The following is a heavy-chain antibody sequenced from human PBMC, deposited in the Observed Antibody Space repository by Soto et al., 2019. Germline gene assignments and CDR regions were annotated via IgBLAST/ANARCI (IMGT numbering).Heavy chain of an antibody. V-gene: IGHV3-7*01. CDR2: IKPAESET. CDR1: GFTFSDSW. J-gene: IGHJ5*02. D-gene: IGHD4-4*01. CDR3: VRGGSNYAS. Sequence: EVQLVESGGGLVQPGGSLRLSCTASGFTFSDSWMTWVRQAPGKGLEWVARIKPAESETKYADSVKGRFTISRDNAKNSMSLQMDSLRGEDTAVYYCVRGGSNYASWGQGTLVTVAS.